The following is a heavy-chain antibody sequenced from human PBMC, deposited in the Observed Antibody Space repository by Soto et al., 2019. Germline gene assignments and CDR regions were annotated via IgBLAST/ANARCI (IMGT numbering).Heavy chain of an antibody. CDR3: ARAHYDILTGSSLNWFDP. J-gene: IGHJ5*02. CDR2: INAGNGNT. V-gene: IGHV1-3*01. CDR1: GYTFTSYG. D-gene: IGHD3-9*01. Sequence: ASVKVSCKASGYTFTSYGISWVRQAPGQRLEWMGWINAGNGNTKYSQKFQGRVIITRDTSANTAYMELSSLRSEDTAVYYCARAHYDILTGSSLNWFDPWGQGTLVTVSS.